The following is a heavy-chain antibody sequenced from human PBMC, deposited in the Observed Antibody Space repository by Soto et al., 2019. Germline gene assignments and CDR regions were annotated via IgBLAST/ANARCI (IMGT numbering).Heavy chain of an antibody. CDR2: MDYSGST. D-gene: IGHD5-12*01. V-gene: IGHV4-59*01. J-gene: IGHJ5*02. CDR3: ARGRLRLNCFDP. CDR1: GGSISSYY. Sequence: SETLSRTCTVSGGSISSYYWSWIRQPPGKGLEWVGYMDYSGSTNYNPSRKRRVTISVDTPKNQSPLKLSPVTAADTAVYYCARGRLRLNCFDPWGQGTLVTVSS.